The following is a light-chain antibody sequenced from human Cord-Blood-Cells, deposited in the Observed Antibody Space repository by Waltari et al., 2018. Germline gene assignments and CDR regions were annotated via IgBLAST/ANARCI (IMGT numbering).Light chain of an antibody. J-gene: IGLJ1*01. Sequence: QSALTQPPSASGSPGQSVTISCTGTSSDVGGYNYVSWYQQHPGKAPKLMIYEGIMRPSGFPVRFSCSKSGNTASLTVSGLQAEEEADYYCSSYAGSNNPYVFGTGTKVTVL. V-gene: IGLV2-8*01. CDR2: EGI. CDR1: SSDVGGYNY. CDR3: SSYAGSNNPYV.